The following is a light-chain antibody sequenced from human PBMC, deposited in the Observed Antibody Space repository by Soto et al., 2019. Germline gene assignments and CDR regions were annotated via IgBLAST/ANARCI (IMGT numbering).Light chain of an antibody. V-gene: IGLV2-14*01. CDR1: SSDIGGYNY. CDR2: DVN. Sequence: QSALTQPASVSGSPGQSITISCTGTSSDIGGYNYVSWFQQHPGKAPKLIIYDVNNRPSGVSNRFSGSKSGTTASLAISGLQAEDEAEYFCSSYAGTNTFVLFGGGTKLTVL. CDR3: SSYAGTNTFVL. J-gene: IGLJ2*01.